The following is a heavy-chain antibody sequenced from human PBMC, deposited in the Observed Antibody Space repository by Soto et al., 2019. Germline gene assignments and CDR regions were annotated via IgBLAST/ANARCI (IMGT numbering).Heavy chain of an antibody. CDR2: IYYSGST. CDR1: GGSISSGGYY. V-gene: IGHV4-31*03. J-gene: IGHJ4*02. Sequence: PSETLSLTCTVSGGSISSGGYYWSWIRQHPGKGLEWIGYIYYSGSTYYNPSLKSRVTISVDTSKNQFSLKLSSVTAADTAVYYCASLAGGDMNFDYWGQGTLVTAPQ. D-gene: IGHD2-21*02. CDR3: ASLAGGDMNFDY.